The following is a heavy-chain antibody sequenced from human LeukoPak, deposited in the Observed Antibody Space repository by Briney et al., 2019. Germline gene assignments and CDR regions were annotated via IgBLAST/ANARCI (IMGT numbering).Heavy chain of an antibody. CDR3: AKPWYYDSSGYDY. CDR1: GFTFSRYD. J-gene: IGHJ4*02. CDR2: ISGSGGST. D-gene: IGHD3-22*01. V-gene: IGHV3-23*01. Sequence: GGSLRRSCAASGFTFSRYDMSWVRQAPGKGLEWVSAISGSGGSTYYTDSVKGRFIISRDNSKNTLYLQMNSLRVEDTAVYYCAKPWYYDSSGYDYWGQGTLVTVSS.